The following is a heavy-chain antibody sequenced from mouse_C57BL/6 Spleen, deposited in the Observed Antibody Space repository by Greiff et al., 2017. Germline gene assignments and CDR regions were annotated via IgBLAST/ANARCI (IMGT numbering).Heavy chain of an antibody. CDR2: IDPETGGT. Sequence: VQLQQSGAELVRPGASVTLSCKASGYTFTDYEMHWVKQTPVHGLEWIGAIDPETGGTAYNQKFKGKAILTADKSSSTAYMELRSLTSEDSAVYYCTRDSSGYVDWFAYWGQGTLVTVSA. CDR1: GYTFTDYE. J-gene: IGHJ3*01. CDR3: TRDSSGYVDWFAY. D-gene: IGHD3-2*02. V-gene: IGHV1-15*01.